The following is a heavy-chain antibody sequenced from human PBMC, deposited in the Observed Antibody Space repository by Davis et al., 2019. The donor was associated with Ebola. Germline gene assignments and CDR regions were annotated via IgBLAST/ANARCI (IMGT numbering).Heavy chain of an antibody. J-gene: IGHJ5*02. CDR2: ISWNSGSI. CDR1: GFTFDDYA. V-gene: IGHV3-9*01. D-gene: IGHD3-10*01. CDR3: AKDSSRSRYGSGSGGTEFDP. Sequence: SLKISCAASGFTFDDYAMHWVRQAPGKGLEWVSGISWNSGSIGYADSVKGRFTISRDNAKNSLYLQMNSLRAEDTALYYCAKDSSRSRYGSGSGGTEFDPWGQGTLVTVSS.